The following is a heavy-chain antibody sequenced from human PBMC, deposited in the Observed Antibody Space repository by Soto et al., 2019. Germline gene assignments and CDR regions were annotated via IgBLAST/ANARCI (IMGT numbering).Heavy chain of an antibody. J-gene: IGHJ3*01. CDR3: AKSFQGYSYGLHAFDV. Sequence: PGGSLRLSCAASGFTFSSYGMHWVRQAPGKGLEWVAVISYDGSNEYYADSVKGRFTISRDNSKNTLYLQMDRLRAEDTAVYYCAKSFQGYSYGLHAFDVWGQGTMVTVSS. D-gene: IGHD5-18*01. CDR2: ISYDGSNE. V-gene: IGHV3-30*18. CDR1: GFTFSSYG.